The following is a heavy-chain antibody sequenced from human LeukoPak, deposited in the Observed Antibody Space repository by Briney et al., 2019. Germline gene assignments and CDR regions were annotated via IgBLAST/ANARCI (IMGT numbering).Heavy chain of an antibody. D-gene: IGHD3-22*01. J-gene: IGHJ4*02. CDR1: GFTFNSYS. CDR2: ISGSTASI. Sequence: GGSLRLSCAASGFTFNSYSMNWVRQAPGKGLEWVSIISGSTASIFYADSVKGRFTISRDNAKNSLYLQMNSLRAEETAVYYCAREGVYYYDSSGYYSTFDYWGQGTLVTVSS. V-gene: IGHV3-21*01. CDR3: AREGVYYYDSSGYYSTFDY.